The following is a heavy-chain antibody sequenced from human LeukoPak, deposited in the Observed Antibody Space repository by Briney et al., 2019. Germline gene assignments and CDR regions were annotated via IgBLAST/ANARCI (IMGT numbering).Heavy chain of an antibody. CDR3: AKGRIRPTLLIDY. D-gene: IGHD2-21*02. J-gene: IGHJ4*02. CDR1: GFTFSNYA. V-gene: IGHV3-23*01. CDR2: ISGSGGST. Sequence: GGSLRLSCAASGFTFSNYAMSWVRQAPGKGLEWVSVISGSGGSTYYADSVKGRFTISRDNSKNTLYLQMNSLRAEDTAVYYCAKGRIRPTLLIDYWGQGTLVTVSS.